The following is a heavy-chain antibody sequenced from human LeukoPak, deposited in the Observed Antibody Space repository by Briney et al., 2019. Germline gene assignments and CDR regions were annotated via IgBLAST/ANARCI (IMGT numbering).Heavy chain of an antibody. CDR3: ARGAWIQLEDHFDY. Sequence: GGSLRLSCAASGFTFSSYGMHWVRQAPGKGLEWVAVISYDGSNKYYADSVKGRFTISRDNSKNTLYLQMNSLRAEDTAVYYCARGAWIQLEDHFDYWGQGTLVTVSS. J-gene: IGHJ4*02. V-gene: IGHV3-30*03. CDR1: GFTFSSYG. CDR2: ISYDGSNK. D-gene: IGHD5-18*01.